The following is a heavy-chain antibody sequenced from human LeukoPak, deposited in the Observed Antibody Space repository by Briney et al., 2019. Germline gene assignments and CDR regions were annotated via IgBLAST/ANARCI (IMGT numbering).Heavy chain of an antibody. CDR3: ARVGDYALKD. D-gene: IGHD3-16*01. J-gene: IGHJ4*02. CDR1: GGSISSYY. V-gene: IGHV4-4*07. CDR2: IYTSGST. Sequence: SEALSLTCTVSGGSISSYYWSWIRQPAGKGLEWIGRIYTSGSTNYNPSLKSRVTMSVDTSKNQCTLKLSSVTAADTAVYYCARVGDYALKDWGQGTLVTVSS.